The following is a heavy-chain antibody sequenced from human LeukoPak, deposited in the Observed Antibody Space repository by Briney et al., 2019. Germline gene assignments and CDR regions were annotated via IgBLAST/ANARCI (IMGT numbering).Heavy chain of an antibody. CDR1: GYSFTGYY. CDR3: ARALEYSSSYNWFDP. D-gene: IGHD6-6*01. CDR2: INPNSGGT. Sequence: ASVKVSCKASGYSFTGYYMHWVRQSPGQGLEWMGRINPNSGGTNYAQKFQGRVTMTRDTSISTAYMELSRLRSHDTAVYYCARALEYSSSYNWFDPWGQGTLVTVSS. J-gene: IGHJ5*02. V-gene: IGHV1-2*06.